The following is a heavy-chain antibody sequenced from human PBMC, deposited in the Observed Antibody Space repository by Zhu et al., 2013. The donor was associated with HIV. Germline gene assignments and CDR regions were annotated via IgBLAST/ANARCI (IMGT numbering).Heavy chain of an antibody. D-gene: IGHD6-19*01. V-gene: IGHV1-69*01. J-gene: IGHJ2*01. Sequence: QVQLVQSGAEVKKPGSSVKVSCKASGGTFSTYVISWVRQAPGQGLEWMGGIIPIFGAAKYSQKFQGRVTITADESTSTVYMDLSSLRSEDTAVYYCATSPGYSSGWLPWYFDLWGRGTLVTVSS. CDR2: IIPIFGAA. CDR1: GGTFSTYV. CDR3: ATSPGYSSGWLPWYFDL.